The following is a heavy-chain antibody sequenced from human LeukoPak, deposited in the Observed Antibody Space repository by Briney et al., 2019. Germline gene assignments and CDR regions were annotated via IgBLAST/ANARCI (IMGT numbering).Heavy chain of an antibody. D-gene: IGHD3-3*01. CDR1: GFTFSSYG. CDR2: IWYDDK. J-gene: IGHJ4*02. V-gene: IGHV3-33*01. Sequence: GGSLRLSCAASGFTFSSYGMPWVRQAPGKGLEWVAVIWYDDKYYADSVKGRFTISRDNSKNTLDLQMNSLRAEDTAVYYCARDRSYDFWSGYSTPDYWGQGTLVTVSS. CDR3: ARDRSYDFWSGYSTPDY.